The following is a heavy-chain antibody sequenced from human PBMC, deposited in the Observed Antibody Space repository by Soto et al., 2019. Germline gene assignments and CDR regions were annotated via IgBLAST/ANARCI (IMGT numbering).Heavy chain of an antibody. J-gene: IGHJ6*02. D-gene: IGHD2-2*01. CDR1: GDSVSSNSAA. V-gene: IGHV6-1*01. CDR3: AREAGVGYCSSTSCYPMKYYYYGMDV. Sequence: SQTLSLTCAISGDSVSSNSAAWNWTRQSPSRGLEWLGRTYYRSKWYNDYAVSVKSRITINPDTSKNQFSLQLNSVTPEDTAVYYCAREAGVGYCSSTSCYPMKYYYYGMDVWGQGTTVTVSS. CDR2: TYYRSKWYN.